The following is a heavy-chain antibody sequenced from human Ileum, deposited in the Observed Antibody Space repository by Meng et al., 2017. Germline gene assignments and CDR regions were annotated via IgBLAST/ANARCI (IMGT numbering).Heavy chain of an antibody. D-gene: IGHD7-27*01. CDR2: VQNSGST. V-gene: IGHV4-39*07. J-gene: IGHJ5*02. Sequence: QVQLQESGPGLVKSSEPLSLNCTVSGVSLSNTVYFWGWIRQSPGKGLEWLGSVQNSGSTAYNPSLKSRVTVSLDTSKNQFSLKLTSVTAADTAVYFCARDGRHWGESPFDPWGQGTLVTVSS. CDR1: GVSLSNTVYF. CDR3: ARDGRHWGESPFDP.